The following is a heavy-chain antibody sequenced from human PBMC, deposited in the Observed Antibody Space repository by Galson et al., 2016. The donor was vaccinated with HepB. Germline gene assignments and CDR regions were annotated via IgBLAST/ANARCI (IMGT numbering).Heavy chain of an antibody. D-gene: IGHD3-22*01. Sequence: SETLSLTCTVSGGSFDTYYWSWIRQPPGKGLEWIGYIYYSGTTNYNPSLRSRLTLSVDTSKNQFSLKVDSVTASDTAVYYCARRYYDSTLFYWYFHLWGRGTLVTVSS. J-gene: IGHJ2*01. CDR2: IYYSGTT. CDR1: GGSFDTYY. CDR3: ARRYYDSTLFYWYFHL. V-gene: IGHV4-59*08.